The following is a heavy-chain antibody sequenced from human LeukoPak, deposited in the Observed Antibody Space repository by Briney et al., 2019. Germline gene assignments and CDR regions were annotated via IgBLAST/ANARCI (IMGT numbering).Heavy chain of an antibody. CDR1: GFTFSSCG. Sequence: GGSLRLSCAASGFTFSSCGMSWVRQAPGKGLEWVSAISGSGGSTYYADSVKGRFTISRDNSKNTLYLHVNSLRPEDTAVYYCAKLGGPGGFYDSSGYYLVYWGQGTLVTVSS. V-gene: IGHV3-23*01. J-gene: IGHJ4*02. CDR2: ISGSGGST. D-gene: IGHD3-22*01. CDR3: AKLGGPGGFYDSSGYYLVY.